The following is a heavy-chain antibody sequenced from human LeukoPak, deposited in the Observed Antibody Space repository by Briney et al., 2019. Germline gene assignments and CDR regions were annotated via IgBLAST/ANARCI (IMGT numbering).Heavy chain of an antibody. Sequence: SQTLSLTCAISGDSVSGNSAAWNWIRQSPSRGLEWLGRTYYRSKWYNDYAVSVKSRITINPDTSKNQFSLQLNSVTPEGTAVYYCARGSHGSYYDSSGYYDPHYGMDVWGQGTTVTVSS. J-gene: IGHJ6*02. D-gene: IGHD3-22*01. CDR1: GDSVSGNSAA. CDR3: ARGSHGSYYDSSGYYDPHYGMDV. V-gene: IGHV6-1*01. CDR2: TYYRSKWYN.